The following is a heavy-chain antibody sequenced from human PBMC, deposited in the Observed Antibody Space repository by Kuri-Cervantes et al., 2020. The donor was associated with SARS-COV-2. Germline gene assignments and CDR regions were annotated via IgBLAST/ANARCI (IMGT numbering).Heavy chain of an antibody. Sequence: ASVKVSCKASGGTFSSYAISWVRQAPGQGLEWMGWINPNSGGTNYAQKFQGRVTMTRDTSISTAYMELSRLRSDDTAVYYCARDSATSRSAFDIWGQGTMVTVSS. CDR3: ARDSATSRSAFDI. CDR1: GGTFSSYA. D-gene: IGHD6-13*01. V-gene: IGHV1-2*02. J-gene: IGHJ3*02. CDR2: INPNSGGT.